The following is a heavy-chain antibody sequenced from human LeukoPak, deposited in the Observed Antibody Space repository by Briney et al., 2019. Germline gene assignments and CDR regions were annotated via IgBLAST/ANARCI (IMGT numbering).Heavy chain of an antibody. D-gene: IGHD2-2*01. CDR2: INSDGSST. CDR3: ASRPRKCSSTSCYLKGPGY. Sequence: PGGSLRLSCAASGFTFSSYWMHWVRQAPGKGLVWVSRINSDGSSTSYADSVKGRFTISRDNAKNTLYLQMNSLRAEDTAVYYCASRPRKCSSTSCYLKGPGYWGQGTLVTVSS. CDR1: GFTFSSYW. J-gene: IGHJ4*02. V-gene: IGHV3-74*01.